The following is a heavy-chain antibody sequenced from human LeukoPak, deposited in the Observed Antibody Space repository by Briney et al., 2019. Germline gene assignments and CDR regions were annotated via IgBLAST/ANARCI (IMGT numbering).Heavy chain of an antibody. CDR1: GFTFYDYA. D-gene: IGHD2-8*01. CDR3: AKGVGRQFGCTNGVCFGIPFDY. CDR2: ISWNSGSI. J-gene: IGHJ4*02. V-gene: IGHV3-9*01. Sequence: PGRSLRLSCAASGFTFYDYAMRWVRHAPGKGLEWGSGISWNSGSIDYADSVKGRFTISREKAKNSLYLQMNSLRAEDTALYYCAKGVGRQFGCTNGVCFGIPFDYWGQGTLVTVSS.